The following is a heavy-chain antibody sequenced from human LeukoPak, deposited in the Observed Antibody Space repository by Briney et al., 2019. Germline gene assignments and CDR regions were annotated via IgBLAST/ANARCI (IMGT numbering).Heavy chain of an antibody. CDR3: ARDLAVAGRDNWFDP. CDR2: INPSGGST. D-gene: IGHD6-19*01. J-gene: IGHJ5*02. CDR1: GYTFTSYN. V-gene: IGHV1-46*01. Sequence: ASVKVSCKASGYTFTSYNMHWVRQAPGQGLEWMGIINPSGGSTSYAQKFQGRVTMTRDTSTSTVYMELSSLRSEDTAVYYCARDLAVAGRDNWFDPWGQGTLVTVSS.